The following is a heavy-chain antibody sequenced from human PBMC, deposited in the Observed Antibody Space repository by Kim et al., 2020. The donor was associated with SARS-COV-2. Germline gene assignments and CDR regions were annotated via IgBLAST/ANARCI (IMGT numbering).Heavy chain of an antibody. CDR2: IWYDGSNK. J-gene: IGHJ6*02. D-gene: IGHD6-6*01. V-gene: IGHV3-33*01. Sequence: GGSLRLSCAASGFTFSSYDMHWVRQAPGKGLEWVAVIWYDGSNKYYADSVKGRFTISRDNSKNTLYLQMNSLRAEDTAVYYCARAPTSSSPSYYFYGMDVWGQGTTVTVSS. CDR3: ARAPTSSSPSYYFYGMDV. CDR1: GFTFSSYD.